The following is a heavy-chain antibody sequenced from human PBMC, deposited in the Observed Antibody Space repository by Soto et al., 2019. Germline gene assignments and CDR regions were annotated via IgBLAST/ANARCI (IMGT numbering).Heavy chain of an antibody. CDR1: GFTFSDYY. CDR3: ARSRLLYYEMVRGVIDAFDI. CDR2: ISSSGSTI. J-gene: IGHJ3*02. D-gene: IGHD3-10*01. V-gene: IGHV3-11*01. Sequence: LRLSCAASGFTFSDYYMSWIRQAPGKGLEWVSYISSSGSTIYYADSVKGRFTISRDNAKNSLYLQMNSLRAEDTAVYYCARSRLLYYEMVRGVIDAFDIWGQGTMVTVSS.